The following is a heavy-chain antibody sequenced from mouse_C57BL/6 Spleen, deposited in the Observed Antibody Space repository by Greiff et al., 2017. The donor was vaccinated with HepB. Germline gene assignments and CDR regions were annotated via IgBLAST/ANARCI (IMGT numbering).Heavy chain of an antibody. V-gene: IGHV1-26*01. Sequence: VQLQQSGPELVKPGASVKISCKASGYTFTDYYMNWVKQSHGKGLEWIGDINPNNGGTSYNQKFKGKATLTVDKSSSTAYMELRSLTSEDSAVYYCARYYYGSPWFAYWGQGTLVTVSA. CDR3: ARYYYGSPWFAY. CDR1: GYTFTDYY. CDR2: INPNNGGT. D-gene: IGHD1-1*01. J-gene: IGHJ3*01.